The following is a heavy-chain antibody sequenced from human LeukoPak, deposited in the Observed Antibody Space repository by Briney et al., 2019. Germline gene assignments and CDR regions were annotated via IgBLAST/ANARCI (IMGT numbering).Heavy chain of an antibody. Sequence: GGSLRLSRAASGFTSRSYAMHGVRQPQGKGLGWVAVISYDGSNKYYADSVKGRFTISRDNSKNTLYLQMNSLRAEDTAVYYCAKDRRIVVVDWVFEYWGQGTLVTVSS. CDR2: ISYDGSNK. CDR1: GFTSRSYA. CDR3: AKDRRIVVVDWVFEY. D-gene: IGHD3-22*01. V-gene: IGHV3-30*18. J-gene: IGHJ4*02.